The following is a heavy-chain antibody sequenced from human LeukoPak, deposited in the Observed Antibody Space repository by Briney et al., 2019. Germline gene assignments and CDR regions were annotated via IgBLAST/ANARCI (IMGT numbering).Heavy chain of an antibody. J-gene: IGHJ5*02. CDR2: IYSGGST. Sequence: GGSLRLSCAASGFTVSSNYISWVRQAPGKGLEWVSIIYSGGSTYYADSVKGRFTISRGNSKNTVYLQMNSLRAEDTAVYYCGRTTAGSGNWFDPWGQGTLVTVSP. V-gene: IGHV3-53*01. CDR1: GFTVSSNY. D-gene: IGHD6-13*01. CDR3: GRTTAGSGNWFDP.